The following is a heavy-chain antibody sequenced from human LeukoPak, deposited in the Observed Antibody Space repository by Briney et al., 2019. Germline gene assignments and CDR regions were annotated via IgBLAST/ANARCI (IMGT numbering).Heavy chain of an antibody. CDR3: ASGGGYCSSTSCHDAFDI. J-gene: IGHJ3*02. Sequence: GGSLRLSCAASGFTFDDYGMSWVRQAPGKGLEWVSGINWNGGSTGYADSVKGRFTISRDNAKNSLYLQMNSLRAEDTALYYCASGGGYCSSTSCHDAFDIWGQGTMVTVSS. CDR2: INWNGGST. CDR1: GFTFDDYG. D-gene: IGHD2-2*01. V-gene: IGHV3-20*04.